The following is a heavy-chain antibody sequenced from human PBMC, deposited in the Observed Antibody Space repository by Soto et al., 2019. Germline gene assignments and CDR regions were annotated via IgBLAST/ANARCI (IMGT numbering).Heavy chain of an antibody. CDR2: IIPIFGTA. J-gene: IGHJ6*02. V-gene: IGHV1-69*01. Sequence: QVQLVQSGAEVKKPGSSVKVSCKASGGTFSSYAISWVRQAPGQGLEWMGGIIPIFGTANYAQKFQGRVTITADESTSTAYMELSSLRSEDTAVYYCARDRLPGLGYYYYGMDVWGQGTTVTVSS. D-gene: IGHD2-2*01. CDR3: ARDRLPGLGYYYYGMDV. CDR1: GGTFSSYA.